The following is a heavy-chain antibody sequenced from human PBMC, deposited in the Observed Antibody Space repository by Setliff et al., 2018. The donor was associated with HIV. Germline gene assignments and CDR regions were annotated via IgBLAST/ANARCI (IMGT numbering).Heavy chain of an antibody. CDR2: IKSKTDGGTT. D-gene: IGHD3-10*01. J-gene: IGHJ5*02. V-gene: IGHV3-15*01. CDR1: GFTFSSYA. Sequence: GGSLRLSCAASGFTFSSYAMHWVRQAPGKGLEWVGRIKSKTDGGTTDYAAPVKGRFTISRDDSKNTLYLQMNSLKTEDTAVYYCTTDPMVRGVITPHWFDPWGQGTLVTVSS. CDR3: TTDPMVRGVITPHWFDP.